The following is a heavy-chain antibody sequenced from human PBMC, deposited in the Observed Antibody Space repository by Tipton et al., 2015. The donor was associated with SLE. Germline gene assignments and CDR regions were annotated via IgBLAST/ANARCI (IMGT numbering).Heavy chain of an antibody. Sequence: GLVKPSETLSLTCAVYGGSFSGYYWSWIRQPPGKGLEWIGEINHSGSTNYNPSLKSRVTISVDTSKNQFSLKLSSVTAADTAVYYCARVTYGGNDYWGQGTRVTVSS. V-gene: IGHV4-34*01. CDR3: ARVTYGGNDY. J-gene: IGHJ4*02. CDR1: GGSFSGYY. D-gene: IGHD4-23*01. CDR2: INHSGST.